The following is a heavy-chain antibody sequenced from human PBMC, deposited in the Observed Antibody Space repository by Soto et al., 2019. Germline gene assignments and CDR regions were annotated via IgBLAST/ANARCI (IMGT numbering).Heavy chain of an antibody. CDR1: GGSFSGYY. Sequence: SETLSLTCAVYGGSFSGYYWSWIRQPPGKGLEWIGEINHSGSTNYNPSLKSRVTISVDTSKNQFSLRLSSVTAADTAVYYCAKKLLEIGRGYYYGMDVWGQGTTVTVSS. D-gene: IGHD6-19*01. CDR3: AKKLLEIGRGYYYGMDV. CDR2: INHSGST. V-gene: IGHV4-34*01. J-gene: IGHJ6*02.